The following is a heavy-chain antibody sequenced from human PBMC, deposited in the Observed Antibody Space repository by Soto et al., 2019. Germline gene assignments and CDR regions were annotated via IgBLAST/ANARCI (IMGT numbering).Heavy chain of an antibody. J-gene: IGHJ4*02. V-gene: IGHV5-10-1*01. Sequence: LGESLKISCKGSGYSFTSYWISWVRQMPGKGLEWMGRIDPSDSYTNYSPSFQGHVTISADKSISTAYLQWSSLKASDTAMYYCARQVDILTGIEAWGQGTLVTVSS. CDR2: IDPSDSYT. CDR1: GYSFTSYW. CDR3: ARQVDILTGIEA. D-gene: IGHD3-9*01.